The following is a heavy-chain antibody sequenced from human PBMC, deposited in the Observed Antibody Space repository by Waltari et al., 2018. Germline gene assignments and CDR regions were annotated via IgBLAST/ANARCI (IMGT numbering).Heavy chain of an antibody. V-gene: IGHV4-39*01. CDR2: MSYSGAT. CDR1: GVSLTSNRHY. J-gene: IGHJ3*01. D-gene: IGHD5-12*01. CDR3: ATYIGASVGTAAFDV. Sequence: QLQLQESGPGLVKPSETLSLTCSVSGVSLTSNRHYWGWIRQPPGQGLEWIATMSYSGATYSSPSLESRVTVSRDTPKNQLSLKLVSVTAADTAVYYCATYIGASVGTAAFDVWGQGTMVTVSS.